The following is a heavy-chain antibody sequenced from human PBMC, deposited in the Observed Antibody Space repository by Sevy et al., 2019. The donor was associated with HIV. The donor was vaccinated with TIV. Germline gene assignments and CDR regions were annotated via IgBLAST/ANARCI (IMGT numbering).Heavy chain of an antibody. CDR2: IYYGGST. CDR3: ARRYDYGDYPSTGERWFDP. J-gene: IGHJ5*02. Sequence: SETLSLTCTVSGGSISSSSYYWGWIRQPPGKGLEWIGSIYYGGSTYYNPSLKSRVTISVDTSKNQFSLKLSSVTAAATAVYYCARRYDYGDYPSTGERWFDPWGQGTLVTVSS. V-gene: IGHV4-39*01. CDR1: GGSISSSSYY. D-gene: IGHD4-17*01.